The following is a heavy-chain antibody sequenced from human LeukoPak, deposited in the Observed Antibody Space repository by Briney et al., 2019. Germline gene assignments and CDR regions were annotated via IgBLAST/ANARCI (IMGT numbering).Heavy chain of an antibody. J-gene: IGHJ4*02. CDR1: GYTVTSYG. CDR3: ARDRGYYDSSATW. Sequence: ASVKVSCKPSGYTVTSYGISWVRQAPGQGLEWMGWISAYNGNANYAQMLQGRVTMTTDTSTSPAYMELRSLSSDEKAVYYCARDRGYYDSSATWWGQGTLVTVSS. D-gene: IGHD3-22*01. V-gene: IGHV1-18*01. CDR2: ISAYNGNA.